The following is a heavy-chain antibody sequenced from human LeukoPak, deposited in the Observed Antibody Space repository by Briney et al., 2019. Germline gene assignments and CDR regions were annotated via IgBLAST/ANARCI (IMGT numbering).Heavy chain of an antibody. CDR3: AKGGGWYFY. V-gene: IGHV4-59*13. Sequence: PSETLSLTCSVSGGSMTSDYWSWIRQPPGKGLEWIAYVHYSGRTNYNPSLKSRVTISLDTAKNQFSLKVTSVTAADTAMYYCAKGGGWYFYWGQGILVTVSS. CDR2: VHYSGRT. D-gene: IGHD6-19*01. CDR1: GGSMTSDY. J-gene: IGHJ4*02.